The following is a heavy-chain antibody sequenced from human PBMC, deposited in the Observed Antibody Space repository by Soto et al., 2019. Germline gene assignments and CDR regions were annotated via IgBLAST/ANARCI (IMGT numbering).Heavy chain of an antibody. J-gene: IGHJ2*01. V-gene: IGHV3-33*01. Sequence: QVKLVESGGGVVQPGRSLRLSCAASGFVFTTYGMHWVRQAPGKGLEWVGVIWHDGSGTYYADALKGRFTISRDNSKNTMFLQMDSLTVEDTAVYYWVRDPVALRNRVRVSYFNLWGRGTQVTVSS. CDR1: GFVFTTYG. D-gene: IGHD1-26*01. CDR2: IWHDGSGT. CDR3: VRDPVALRNRVRVSYFNL.